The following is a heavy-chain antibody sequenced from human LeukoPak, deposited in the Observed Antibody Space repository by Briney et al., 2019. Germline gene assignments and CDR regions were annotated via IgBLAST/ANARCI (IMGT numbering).Heavy chain of an antibody. CDR1: GYTFTNNG. CDR3: ARDKAVTTEVTQHFQH. Sequence: ASVKVSCKASGYTFTNNGFSWVRQAAGQGLEWMGWISAYNGYTDYAQKFQFRVTMTTDTSTSTAYMELRSLRSDDTAVYYCARDKAVTTEVTQHFQHWGQGTLVTVSS. CDR2: ISAYNGYT. J-gene: IGHJ1*01. V-gene: IGHV1-18*01. D-gene: IGHD4-23*01.